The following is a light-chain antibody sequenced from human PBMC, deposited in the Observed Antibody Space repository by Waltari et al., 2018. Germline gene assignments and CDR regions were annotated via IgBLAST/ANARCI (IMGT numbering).Light chain of an antibody. CDR2: AAS. CDR1: QNIYSN. CDR3: QHYYDNPYS. Sequence: IQMTQSPSALSASVGDRVTISCRAIQNIYSNLAWYQQKPGKAPKLLIYAASSLQSGIPSRFSGSGSGTDFTLTISSLQPEDSAAYYCQHYYDNPYSFGQGTKVEIK. V-gene: IGKV1-6*01. J-gene: IGKJ2*03.